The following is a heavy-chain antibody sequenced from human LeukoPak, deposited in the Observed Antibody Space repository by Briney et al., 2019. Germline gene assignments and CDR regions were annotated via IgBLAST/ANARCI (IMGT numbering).Heavy chain of an antibody. CDR1: GFTFSSYS. D-gene: IGHD6-13*01. V-gene: IGHV3-21*01. CDR2: ISSGSSYI. J-gene: IGHJ4*02. Sequence: PGGSLRLSCAASGFTFSSYSMNWVRQAPGKGREGVSSISSGSSYISYADSVKGRFTISRDNAKNSLYLQMNSLRAEDTAVYYCARVTSSSLYSFDHWGQGTLVTVSS. CDR3: ARVTSSSLYSFDH.